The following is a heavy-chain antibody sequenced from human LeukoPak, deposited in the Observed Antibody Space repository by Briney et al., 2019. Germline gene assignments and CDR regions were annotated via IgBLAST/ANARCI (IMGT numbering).Heavy chain of an antibody. D-gene: IGHD3-22*01. CDR3: ARADDYYGSSGSSFDY. Sequence: SVKVSCKASGGTFSSYAISWVRQAPGQGLEWMGGIIPIFGTAKYAQKFQGRVTITADESTSTAYMELSSLRSEDTAVYYCARADDYYGSSGSSFDYWGQGTLVTVSS. J-gene: IGHJ4*02. CDR1: GGTFSSYA. CDR2: IIPIFGTA. V-gene: IGHV1-69*13.